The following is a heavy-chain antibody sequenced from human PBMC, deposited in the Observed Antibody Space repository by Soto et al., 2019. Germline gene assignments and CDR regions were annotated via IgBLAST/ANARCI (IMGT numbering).Heavy chain of an antibody. V-gene: IGHV4-34*01. CDR1: GGSFSGYY. J-gene: IGHJ6*02. CDR3: ARSLDPASPIAAAGTPYAMDL. D-gene: IGHD6-13*01. CDR2: INHRGST. Sequence: QVQLQQWGAGLLKPSETLSLTCAVYGGSFSGYYWSWIRQPPGKGLDWIGEINHRGSTNYNTSHKSRVTISVDTSKHQFSLTLTSVTAADTAVYYCARSLDPASPIAAAGTPYAMDLWGQGTTVTVSS.